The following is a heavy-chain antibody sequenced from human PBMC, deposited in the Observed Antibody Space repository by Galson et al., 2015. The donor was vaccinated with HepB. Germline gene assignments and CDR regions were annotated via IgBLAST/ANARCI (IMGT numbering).Heavy chain of an antibody. CDR1: GFTFSSYG. V-gene: IGHV3-30*18. J-gene: IGHJ4*02. Sequence: SLRLSCAASGFTFSSYGMHWVRQAPGKGLEWVAVISYDGSNKYYADSVKGRFTISRDNSKNTLYLQMNSLRAEDTAVYYCAKVGRLRFLEWSMDYWGQGTLVTVSS. CDR2: ISYDGSNK. CDR3: AKVGRLRFLEWSMDY. D-gene: IGHD3-3*01.